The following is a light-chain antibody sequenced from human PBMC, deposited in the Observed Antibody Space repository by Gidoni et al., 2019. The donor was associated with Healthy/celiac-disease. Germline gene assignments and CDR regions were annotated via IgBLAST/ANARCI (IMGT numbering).Light chain of an antibody. J-gene: IGLJ3*02. Sequence: FMLPQPHSVSESPGKTVTISCTRSSGSIASNYVQWYQQRPGSSPTTVIYEDNQRPSGVPDRFSGSIDSSSNSASLTISGLKTEDEADYYCQSYDSSNLWVFGGGTKLTVL. CDR3: QSYDSSNLWV. CDR1: SGSIASNY. V-gene: IGLV6-57*01. CDR2: EDN.